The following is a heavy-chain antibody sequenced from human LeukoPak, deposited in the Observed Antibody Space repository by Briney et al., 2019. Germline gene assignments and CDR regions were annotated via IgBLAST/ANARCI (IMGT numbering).Heavy chain of an antibody. CDR3: AKDKSGVVVVVVATYQDYFDY. CDR2: ISYDGSNK. J-gene: IGHJ4*02. D-gene: IGHD2-15*01. V-gene: IGHV3-30*18. CDR1: GFTFSRYG. Sequence: GGSLRLSCAASGFTFSRYGMHWVRQAPGKGLEWVAVISYDGSNKYYADSVKGRFTISRDNSKSTLYLQMNSLRAEDTAVYYCAKDKSGVVVVVVATYQDYFDYWGQGTLATVS.